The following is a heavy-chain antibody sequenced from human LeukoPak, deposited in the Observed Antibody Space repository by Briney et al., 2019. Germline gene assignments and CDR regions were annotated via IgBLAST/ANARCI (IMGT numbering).Heavy chain of an antibody. J-gene: IGHJ4*02. Sequence: GGSLRLSCAVSGFTLTNHGVSWVRQAPGKGLEWVSIITGTGGRYYGDSVKGRFILSRDNSKNTVYMQMSSLRAEDTATYYCAKDYCRDGNCPFPFLDSWGQGTLVAVSS. V-gene: IGHV3-23*01. D-gene: IGHD2-15*01. CDR1: GFTLTNHG. CDR2: ITGTGGR. CDR3: AKDYCRDGNCPFPFLDS.